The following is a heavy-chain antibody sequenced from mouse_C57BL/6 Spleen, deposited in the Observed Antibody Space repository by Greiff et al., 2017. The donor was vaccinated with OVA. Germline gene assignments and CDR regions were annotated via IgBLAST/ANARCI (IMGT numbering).Heavy chain of an antibody. V-gene: IGHV1-69*01. CDR2: IDPSDSYT. CDR1: GYTFTSYW. J-gene: IGHJ1*03. CDR3: ARTPLYYGSSYFDWYFDV. Sequence: QVQLQQPGAELVMPGASVKLSCKASGYTFTSYWMHWVKQRPGQGLEWIGEIDPSDSYTNYNQKFKGKSTLTVDKSSSTAYMQLSSLTSEDSAVYYCARTPLYYGSSYFDWYFDVWGTGTTVTVSS. D-gene: IGHD1-1*01.